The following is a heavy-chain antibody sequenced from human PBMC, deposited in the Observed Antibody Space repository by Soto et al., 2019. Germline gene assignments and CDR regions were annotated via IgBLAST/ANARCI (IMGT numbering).Heavy chain of an antibody. J-gene: IGHJ6*02. D-gene: IGHD5-18*01. CDR1: GFTFSSYG. CDR3: ARGRGVDTAPLDV. CDR2: IWYDGSNK. Sequence: QVQLVESGGGVVQPGRSLRLSCAASGFTFSSYGMHWVRQAPGKGLEWVAVIWYDGSNKYYADSVKGRFTISRDNSKNTLCLQMNSLRAEDTAVYYCARGRGVDTAPLDVWGQGTTVTVSS. V-gene: IGHV3-33*01.